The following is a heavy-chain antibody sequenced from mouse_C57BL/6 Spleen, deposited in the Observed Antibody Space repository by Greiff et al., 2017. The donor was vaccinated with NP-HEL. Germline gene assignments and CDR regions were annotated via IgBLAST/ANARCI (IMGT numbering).Heavy chain of an antibody. V-gene: IGHV10-1*01. CDR3: VRHNWDVFDY. J-gene: IGHJ2*01. CDR2: IRSKSNNYAT. Sequence: EVKLQESGGGLVQPKGSLKLSCAASGFSFNTYAMNWVRQAPGKGLEWVARIRSKSNNYATYYADSVKDRFTISRDDSESMLYLQMNNLKTEDTAMYYCVRHNWDVFDYWGQGTTLTVSS. CDR1: GFSFNTYA. D-gene: IGHD4-1*01.